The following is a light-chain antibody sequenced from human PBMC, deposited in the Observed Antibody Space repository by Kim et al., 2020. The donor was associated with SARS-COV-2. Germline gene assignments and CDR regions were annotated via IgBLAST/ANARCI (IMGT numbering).Light chain of an antibody. CDR2: DAS. CDR1: QSVRGN. J-gene: IGKJ2*01. CDR3: QQRGNWPGT. V-gene: IGKV3-11*01. Sequence: SCSLGELAPLSGRPSQSVRGNLAWYQQKPGQAPRLVISDASNRATGIPARFSGSGSGTDFTLTISSLEPEDFAVDYCQQRGNWPGTFGQGTKLEI.